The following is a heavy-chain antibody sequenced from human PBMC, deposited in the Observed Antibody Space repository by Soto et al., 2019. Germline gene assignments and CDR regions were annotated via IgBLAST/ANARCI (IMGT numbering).Heavy chain of an antibody. Sequence: SETLSLTCTVSGGSISSYYWSWIRQPPGKGLEWIGYIYYSGSTNYNPSLKSRVTISVDTSKNQFSLKLSSVTAADTAVYYCARDRGEIAHYGDYYYYGMDVWGQGTTVTVSS. CDR3: ARDRGEIAHYGDYYYYGMDV. V-gene: IGHV4-59*01. J-gene: IGHJ6*02. D-gene: IGHD4-17*01. CDR1: GGSISSYY. CDR2: IYYSGST.